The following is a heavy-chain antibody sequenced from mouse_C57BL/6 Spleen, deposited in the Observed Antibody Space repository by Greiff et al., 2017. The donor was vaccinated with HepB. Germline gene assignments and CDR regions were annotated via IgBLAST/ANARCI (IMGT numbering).Heavy chain of an antibody. CDR3: KREGYGNYFDY. CDR2: ISSGGDYI. V-gene: IGHV5-9-1*02. Sequence: EVQRVESGDGLVKPGGSLKLSCAASGFTFSSYAMSWVRQTPEKRLEWVAYISSGGDYIYYADTVKGRFTISRDNARNTLYLQMSSLKSEDTAMYYCKREGYGNYFDYWGQGTTLTVSS. D-gene: IGHD2-10*02. J-gene: IGHJ2*01. CDR1: GFTFSSYA.